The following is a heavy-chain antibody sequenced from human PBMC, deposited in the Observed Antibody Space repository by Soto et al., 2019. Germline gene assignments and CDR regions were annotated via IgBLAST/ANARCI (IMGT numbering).Heavy chain of an antibody. J-gene: IGHJ4*02. CDR1: GFTFSNYG. Sequence: PGGSLKISCSAPGFTFSNYGIHWVRQAPGKGLEWVAIIWYDGSNKYYADSVKGRFTISRDNSKNTVYLQMNSLRLEDTAVYYCARNGGNYWADFWGQGT. V-gene: IGHV3-33*01. CDR2: IWYDGSNK. CDR3: ARNGGNYWADF. D-gene: IGHD2-21*01.